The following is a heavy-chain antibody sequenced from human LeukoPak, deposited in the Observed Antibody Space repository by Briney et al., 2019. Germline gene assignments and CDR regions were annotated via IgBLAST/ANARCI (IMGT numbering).Heavy chain of an antibody. CDR3: ARDCSGGSCYYAFDI. CDR2: IYTSGST. D-gene: IGHD2-15*01. J-gene: IGHJ3*02. V-gene: IGHV4-4*07. Sequence: SETLSLTCTVSGGSISSYYWSWIRQPAGKGLEWIGRIYTSGSTTYNPSLKSRVTMSVDTSKNQFSLKLSSVTAADTAVYYCARDCSGGSCYYAFDIWGQGTMVTVSS. CDR1: GGSISSYY.